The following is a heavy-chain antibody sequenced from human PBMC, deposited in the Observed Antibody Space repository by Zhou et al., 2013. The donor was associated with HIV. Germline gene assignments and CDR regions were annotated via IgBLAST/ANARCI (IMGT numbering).Heavy chain of an antibody. CDR2: IIPIFGTA. D-gene: IGHD2-2*01. J-gene: IGHJ6*03. V-gene: IGHV1-69*05. CDR1: GGTFSSYA. Sequence: QVQLVQSGAEVKKPGSSVKVSCKASGGTFSSYAISWVRQAPGQGLEWMGGIIPIFGTANYAQKFQGRVTITTDESTSTAYMELSSLRSEDTAVYYCARSIGYCSSTSCLAAGKNYYYYYMDVWGKGTTVTRLL. CDR3: ARSIGYCSSTSCLAAGKNYYYYYMDV.